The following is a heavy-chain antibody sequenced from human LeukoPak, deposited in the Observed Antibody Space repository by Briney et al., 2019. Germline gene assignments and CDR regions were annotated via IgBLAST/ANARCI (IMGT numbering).Heavy chain of an antibody. D-gene: IGHD6-6*01. CDR2: MNPNSGNT. Sequence: ASVKVSCKASGYTFTSYDINWVRQATGQGLEWMGWMNPNSGNTGYAQKFQGRVTITGNTSISTAYMELSSLRSEDTAVYYCALYSSSIGLDYWGRGTLVTVSS. V-gene: IGHV1-8*03. J-gene: IGHJ4*02. CDR1: GYTFTSYD. CDR3: ALYSSSIGLDY.